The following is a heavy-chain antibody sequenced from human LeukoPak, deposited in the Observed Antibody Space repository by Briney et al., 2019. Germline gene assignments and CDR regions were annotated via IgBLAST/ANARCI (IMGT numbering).Heavy chain of an antibody. J-gene: IGHJ4*02. CDR1: GYSISSGYY. D-gene: IGHD4-23*01. V-gene: IGHV4-38-2*02. CDR2: IFHNGST. Sequence: PSETLSLTCTVSGYSISSGYYWGWIRQPPGKGLEWIGSIFHNGSTYYNPSLKSRVTISVDTSKNQFSLKLSSVTAADTAVYYCARDDGGRWDYWGQGTLVTVSS. CDR3: ARDDGGRWDY.